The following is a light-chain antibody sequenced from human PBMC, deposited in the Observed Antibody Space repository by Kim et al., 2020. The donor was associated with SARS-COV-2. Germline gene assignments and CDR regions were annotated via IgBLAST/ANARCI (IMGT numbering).Light chain of an antibody. CDR1: NSNIGTNT. Sequence: GQRVSISCSGSNSNIGTNTVNWCQQLPGTAPKLLMYTNNQRPSGVPDRFSGSKSDTSASLAISGLQSEDEADYYCASWDDSLNGYVFGTGTKVTVL. V-gene: IGLV1-44*01. CDR3: ASWDDSLNGYV. CDR2: TNN. J-gene: IGLJ1*01.